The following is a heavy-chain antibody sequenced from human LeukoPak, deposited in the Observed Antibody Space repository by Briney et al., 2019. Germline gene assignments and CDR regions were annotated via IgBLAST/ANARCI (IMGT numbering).Heavy chain of an antibody. CDR1: GFTFSSYE. J-gene: IGHJ3*02. Sequence: PGGSLRLSCAASGFTFSSYEMNWVRQAPGKGLEWVGYISSSGSTIYYADSVKARFTISRDNAKNSLYLQMNSLRAEDTAVYYCARTLNSAFDTWGQGTMVTVSS. CDR3: ARTLNSAFDT. V-gene: IGHV3-48*03. CDR2: ISSSGSTI.